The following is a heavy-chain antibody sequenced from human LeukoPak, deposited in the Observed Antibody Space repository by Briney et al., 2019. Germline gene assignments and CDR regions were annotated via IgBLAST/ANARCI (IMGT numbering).Heavy chain of an antibody. Sequence: SVKVSCKASGGTFSSYAISWVRQAPGQGLEWMGGIIPIFGTANHAQKFQGRVTITTDESTSTAYMELSSLRSEDTAVYYCASGEYYGSGGYWDPYYFDYWGQGTLVTVSS. J-gene: IGHJ4*02. CDR2: IIPIFGTA. D-gene: IGHD3-10*01. CDR3: ASGEYYGSGGYWDPYYFDY. V-gene: IGHV1-69*05. CDR1: GGTFSSYA.